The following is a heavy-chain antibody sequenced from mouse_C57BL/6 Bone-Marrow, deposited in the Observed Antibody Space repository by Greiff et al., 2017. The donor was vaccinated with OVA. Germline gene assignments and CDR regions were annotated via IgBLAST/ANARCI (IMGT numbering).Heavy chain of an antibody. J-gene: IGHJ2*01. Sequence: VQLQESGAELARPGASVKLSCKASGYTFTSYGISWVKQRTGQGLEWIGEIYPRSGNTYYNEKFKGKATLTADKSSSTAYMELRSLTSEDSAVYFCARGYDGYYFDYWGQGTTLTVSS. D-gene: IGHD2-3*01. CDR1: GYTFTSYG. CDR3: ARGYDGYYFDY. V-gene: IGHV1-81*01. CDR2: IYPRSGNT.